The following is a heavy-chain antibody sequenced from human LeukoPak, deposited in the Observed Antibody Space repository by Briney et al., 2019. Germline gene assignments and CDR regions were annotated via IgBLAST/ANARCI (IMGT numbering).Heavy chain of an antibody. CDR2: SGNEANSYTT. J-gene: IGHJ3*02. Sequence: SGGSLRLSCAVSGFTFSAHYIDWVRQSPGKGLEWVGRSGNEANSYTTEYAASVKGRFTISRDDSKNSLYLQMNSLKIEDTALYYCTRGYSGVGIYAFDIWGQGTMVTVSS. V-gene: IGHV3-72*01. D-gene: IGHD1-26*01. CDR1: GFTFSAHY. CDR3: TRGYSGVGIYAFDI.